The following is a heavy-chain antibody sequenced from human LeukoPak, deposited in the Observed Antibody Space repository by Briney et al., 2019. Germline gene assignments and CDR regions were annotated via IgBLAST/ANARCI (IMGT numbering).Heavy chain of an antibody. CDR1: GGSISSGGYS. CDR2: IYHSGST. Sequence: SETLSLTCAVSGGSISSGGYSWSWIRQPPGKGLEWIGYIYHSGSTYYNPSLKSRVTISVDRSKNQFSLKLSSVTAAGTAVYYCARGKYSSSWSIDYWGQGTLVTVSS. CDR3: ARGKYSSSWSIDY. J-gene: IGHJ4*02. V-gene: IGHV4-30-2*01. D-gene: IGHD6-13*01.